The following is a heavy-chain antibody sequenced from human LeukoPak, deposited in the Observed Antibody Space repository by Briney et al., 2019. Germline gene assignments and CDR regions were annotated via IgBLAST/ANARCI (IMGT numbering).Heavy chain of an antibody. Sequence: GGSLRLSCAASGFTFSNYAVSWVRQAPGKGLEWVSGISNSGGSTYYADSVKGRFTISRDNSKNTLYLQMNSLRAEDTAVYYCAKEWLPLDYWGQETLVTVSS. D-gene: IGHD3-22*01. CDR1: GFTFSNYA. CDR2: ISNSGGST. CDR3: AKEWLPLDY. J-gene: IGHJ4*02. V-gene: IGHV3-23*01.